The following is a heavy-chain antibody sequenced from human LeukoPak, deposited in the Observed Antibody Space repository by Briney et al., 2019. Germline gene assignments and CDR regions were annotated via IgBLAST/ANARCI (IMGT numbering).Heavy chain of an antibody. V-gene: IGHV3-48*03. D-gene: IGHD3-22*01. CDR2: ISSSGSTI. CDR3: ARDLTRITMIVVAGDAYFDY. J-gene: IGHJ4*02. Sequence: GWSLRLSCTASVFTFSSYERNWIRQAQGTGLDWVSYISSSGSTIYYADSVKGRFTISRDNAKNSLYLQMNSLRAEDTAVYYCARDLTRITMIVVAGDAYFDYWGQGTLVTVSS. CDR1: VFTFSSYE.